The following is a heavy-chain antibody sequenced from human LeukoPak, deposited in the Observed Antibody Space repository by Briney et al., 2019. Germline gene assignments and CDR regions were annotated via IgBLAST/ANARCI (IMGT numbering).Heavy chain of an antibody. CDR3: ARGRYYYDSSGYPFDY. CDR1: GGSISSYY. CDR2: IYTSGST. D-gene: IGHD3-22*01. J-gene: IGHJ4*02. Sequence: SETLSLTCTVSGGSISSYYWSWIRQPAGKGLEWIGRIYTSGSTNYNPSLKSRVTMSVDTSKNQFSLKLSSVTAADTAVYYCARGRYYYDSSGYPFDYWGQGTLVTVSS. V-gene: IGHV4-4*07.